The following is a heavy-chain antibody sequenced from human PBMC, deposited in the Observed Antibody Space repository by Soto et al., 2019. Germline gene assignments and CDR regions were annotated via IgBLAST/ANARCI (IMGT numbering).Heavy chain of an antibody. CDR2: IYYSGST. V-gene: IGHV4-30-4*01. J-gene: IGHJ6*02. CDR3: ARDPTYYYGSGSYYNYYYGMDV. D-gene: IGHD3-10*01. Sequence: SETLSLTCTVSGGSISSGDYYWSWIRQPPGKGLEWIGYIYYSGSTYYNPSLKSRVTISVDTSKNQFSLKLSSVTAADTAVYYCARDPTYYYGSGSYYNYYYGMDVWGQGTTVTVS. CDR1: GGSISSGDYY.